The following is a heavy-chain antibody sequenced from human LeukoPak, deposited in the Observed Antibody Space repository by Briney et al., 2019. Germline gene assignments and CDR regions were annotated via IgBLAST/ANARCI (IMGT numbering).Heavy chain of an antibody. CDR1: GFTFSRNW. V-gene: IGHV3-30*02. D-gene: IGHD3-10*01. CDR3: ANSGITMVRGAGYYYYMDV. J-gene: IGHJ6*03. CDR2: IRYDGSNK. Sequence: PGGSLRLSCAASGFTFSRNWMHWVRQAPGKGLEWVAFIRYDGSNKYYADSVKGRFTISRDNSKNTLYLQMNSLRAEDTAVYYCANSGITMVRGAGYYYYMDVWGKGTTVTISS.